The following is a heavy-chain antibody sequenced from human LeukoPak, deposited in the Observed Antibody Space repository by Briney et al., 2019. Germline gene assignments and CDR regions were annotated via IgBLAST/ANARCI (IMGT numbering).Heavy chain of an antibody. CDR2: THYTGRS. CDR3: SGSLSAWDAFDF. CDR1: GASVNSFY. V-gene: IGHV4-59*02. D-gene: IGHD3-10*01. J-gene: IGHJ3*01. Sequence: PSETLSLTCPVSGASVNSFYWSWIRQPPGKGLEWIGYTHYTGRSKYNPSLKSRVTMSVDTSKNEFSLKLTSVTPADTAVYFCSGSLSAWDAFDFWGPGTMLTVSS.